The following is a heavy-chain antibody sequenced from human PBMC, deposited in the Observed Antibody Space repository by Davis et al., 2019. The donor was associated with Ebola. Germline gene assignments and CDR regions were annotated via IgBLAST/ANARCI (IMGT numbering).Heavy chain of an antibody. Sequence: PGGSLRLSCAASDFTFSSYAMSWVRQAPGKGLEWVSSISGSGDSTYYADSVKGRFTISRDNVQNTLYFQMNSLRADDTAVYYCAKVSFRFWDIWGQGVLVTVSP. V-gene: IGHV3-23*01. CDR3: AKVSFRFWDI. D-gene: IGHD3-16*01. CDR2: ISGSGDST. J-gene: IGHJ4*02. CDR1: DFTFSSYA.